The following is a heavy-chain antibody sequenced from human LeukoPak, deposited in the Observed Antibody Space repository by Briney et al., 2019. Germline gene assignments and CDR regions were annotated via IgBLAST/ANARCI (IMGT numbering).Heavy chain of an antibody. CDR2: INPNSGGT. V-gene: IGHV1-2*02. Sequence: GASVKVSCKASGYTFTGYYMHWVRQAPGQGLEWMGWINPNSGGTNYAQKFQGRVTMTRDTSISTAYMELSRLRSDDTAVYYCARDRSELSIAAAGLFWFDPWGQGTLVTVSS. J-gene: IGHJ5*02. D-gene: IGHD6-13*01. CDR1: GYTFTGYY. CDR3: ARDRSELSIAAAGLFWFDP.